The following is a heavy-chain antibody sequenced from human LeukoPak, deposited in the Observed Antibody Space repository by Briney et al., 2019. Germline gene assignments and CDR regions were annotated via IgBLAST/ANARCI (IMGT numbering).Heavy chain of an antibody. D-gene: IGHD3-3*01. J-gene: IGHJ6*02. Sequence: ASVKVSCKASGYTFTSYDINWVRQATGQGLEWMGWMNPNSGNTGYAQKFQGRVTMTRNTSISTAYMELSSLRSEDTAVYYCARARSTYYDFWSGYYNNYYGMDVWGHGTTVTVSS. CDR1: GYTFTSYD. CDR2: MNPNSGNT. V-gene: IGHV1-8*01. CDR3: ARARSTYYDFWSGYYNNYYGMDV.